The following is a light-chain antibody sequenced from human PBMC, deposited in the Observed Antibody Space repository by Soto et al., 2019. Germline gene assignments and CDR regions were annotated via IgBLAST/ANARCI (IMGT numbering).Light chain of an antibody. CDR3: QKYNGVPLS. V-gene: IGKV1-27*01. CDR2: AAS. J-gene: IGKJ3*01. CDR1: QAIGNY. Sequence: DIQVTQFPSSLSASVGDRITITCRASQAIGNYLAWYQQKPGKVPKLLIYAASTLKPGVPSRFSGSRSWTDFTLTVSSMQPEDVATYYCQKYNGVPLSFGPGTKVEIK.